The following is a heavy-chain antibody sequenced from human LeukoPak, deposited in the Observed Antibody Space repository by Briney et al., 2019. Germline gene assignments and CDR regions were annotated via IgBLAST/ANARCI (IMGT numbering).Heavy chain of an antibody. J-gene: IGHJ4*02. CDR1: GFTFSSYS. CDR3: AKRGVVIRVILVGFHKEAYYFDS. Sequence: GGSLRLSCAASGFTFSSYSMNWVRQAPGKGLEWVSSISSSSSHIYYADSVKGRFTISRDNRKNTLYLQMNSLRVEDTAVYFCAKRGVVIRVILVGFHKEAYYFDSWGQGALVTVSS. V-gene: IGHV3-21*04. CDR2: ISSSSSHI. D-gene: IGHD3-22*01.